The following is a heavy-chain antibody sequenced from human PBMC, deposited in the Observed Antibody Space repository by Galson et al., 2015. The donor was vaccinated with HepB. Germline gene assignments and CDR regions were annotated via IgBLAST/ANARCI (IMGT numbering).Heavy chain of an antibody. D-gene: IGHD3-3*01. CDR1: GYTFTGYY. CDR2: INPNSGGT. J-gene: IGHJ5*02. CDR3: ARGPTRKTYYDFWSGPSPGIDWFDP. Sequence: SVKVSCKASGYTFTGYYMHWVRQAPGQGLEWMGWINPNSGGTNYAQKFQGRVTITRDTSASTAYMELSSLRSEDTAVYYCARGPTRKTYYDFWSGPSPGIDWFDPWGQGTLVTVSS. V-gene: IGHV1-2*02.